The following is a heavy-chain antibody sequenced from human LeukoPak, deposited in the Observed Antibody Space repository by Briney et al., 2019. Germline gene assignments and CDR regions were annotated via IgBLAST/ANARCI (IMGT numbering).Heavy chain of an antibody. V-gene: IGHV4-61*02. D-gene: IGHD1-20*01. CDR1: AGSISSGSYY. CDR3: ARDGHNWNDDGMDV. J-gene: IGHJ6*02. CDR2: IYASGST. Sequence: SQTLSLTCTVYAGSISSGSYYWRWLRQPAGKGLEWIARIYASGSTNYNPSLKSRVTISVDTSKNQFSLKLSSVTAADTAVYYCARDGHNWNDDGMDVWGQGTTVTVSS.